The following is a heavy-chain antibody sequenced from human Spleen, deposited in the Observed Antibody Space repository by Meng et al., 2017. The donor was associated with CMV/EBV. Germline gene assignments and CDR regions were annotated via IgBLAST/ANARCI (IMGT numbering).Heavy chain of an antibody. CDR3: ARSFLESGDIVVVPLFDY. V-gene: IGHV3-7*01. CDR2: IKQDGSEK. D-gene: IGHD2-2*01. CDR1: GFTFSSYR. J-gene: IGHJ4*02. Sequence: GGSLRLSCAASGFTFSSYRMSWVRQAPGKGLEWVANIKQDGSEKYYVDSVKGRFTISRDNAKNSLYLQMNSLRAEDTAVYYCARSFLESGDIVVVPLFDYWGQGTLVTVSS.